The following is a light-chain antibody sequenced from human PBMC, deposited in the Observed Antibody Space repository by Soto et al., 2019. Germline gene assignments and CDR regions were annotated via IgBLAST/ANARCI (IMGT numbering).Light chain of an antibody. J-gene: IGKJ2*01. V-gene: IGKV4-1*01. CDR3: QQFYSIPQT. Sequence: DIVMTQSPDSLAVSLGERATINCKSSQSLLFTSNNRNYLAWYQHKPGQSPRLLIYWASTRESGVPDRFSGSGSGTDFTLTISNLQAEDVAVYYCQQFYSIPQTFGQGTKLEIK. CDR2: WAS. CDR1: QSLLFTSNNRNY.